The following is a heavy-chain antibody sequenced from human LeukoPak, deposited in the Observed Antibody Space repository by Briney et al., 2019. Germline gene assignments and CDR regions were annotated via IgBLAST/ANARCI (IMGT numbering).Heavy chain of an antibody. CDR3: ARLVTFYDFSFDP. J-gene: IGHJ5*02. D-gene: IGHD3-3*01. Sequence: GGSLRLSCAASGFTFSVYGMSWVRQAPGKGLEWVSAISGDGTYYADSVKGRFTISRDNSKDTLYLQMNSLRAEDTAFYYCARLVTFYDFSFDPWGQGTLVTVSS. CDR2: ISGDGT. CDR1: GFTFSVYG. V-gene: IGHV3-23*01.